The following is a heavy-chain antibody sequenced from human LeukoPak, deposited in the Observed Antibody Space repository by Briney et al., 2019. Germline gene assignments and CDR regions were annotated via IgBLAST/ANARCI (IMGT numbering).Heavy chain of an antibody. D-gene: IGHD6-19*01. J-gene: IGHJ3*02. CDR2: IRGSGGGS. CDR1: GFTFSSYA. Sequence: GGSLRLSCAASGFTFSSYAMNWVRQAPGKGLEWVSVIRGSGGGSYYGDSVKGRFTISRDNSKNTLYLQMNSLRAEDAAVYYCAREYSSGPAFDIWGQGTMVTVSS. V-gene: IGHV3-23*01. CDR3: AREYSSGPAFDI.